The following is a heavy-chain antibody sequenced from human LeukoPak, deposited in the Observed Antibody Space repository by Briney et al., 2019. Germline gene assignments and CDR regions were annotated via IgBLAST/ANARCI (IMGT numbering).Heavy chain of an antibody. Sequence: PGRSLRLSCAASGFTFSSYGMHWVRQAPGKGLEWVAVIWYDGSNKYYVDSVKGRFTISRDNSKNTLYLQMNSLRAEDTAVYYCARGRLKLARGWPFDYWGQGTLVTVSS. CDR1: GFTFSSYG. J-gene: IGHJ4*02. V-gene: IGHV3-33*01. CDR3: ARGRLKLARGWPFDY. D-gene: IGHD6-19*01. CDR2: IWYDGSNK.